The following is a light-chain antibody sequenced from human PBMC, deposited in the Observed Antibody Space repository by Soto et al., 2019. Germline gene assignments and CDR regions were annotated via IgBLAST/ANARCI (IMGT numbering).Light chain of an antibody. V-gene: IGKV1-27*01. CDR2: AAS. Sequence: DIQMTQSPSSLSASIGDRVTITCRASQGINSFLAWYQQKPGKVPKLLIYAASTLQSGVPSRFRGSGSGTDFTLAISSLQSEDFAVYYCQQYNNWPRTFGQGTKVDIK. J-gene: IGKJ1*01. CDR1: QGINSF. CDR3: QQYNNWPRT.